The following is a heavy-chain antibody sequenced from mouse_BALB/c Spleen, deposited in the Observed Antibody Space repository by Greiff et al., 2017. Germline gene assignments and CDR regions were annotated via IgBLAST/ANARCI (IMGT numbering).Heavy chain of an antibody. D-gene: IGHD1-1*01. V-gene: IGHV5-6-4*01. CDR3: TREGNYYGYFDY. J-gene: IGHJ2*01. CDR1: GFTFSSYT. Sequence: EVQRVESGGGLVKPGGSLKLSCAASGFTFSSYTMSWVRQTPEKRLEWVATISSGGSYTYYPDSVKGRFTISRDNAKNTLYLQMSSLKSEDTAMYYCTREGNYYGYFDYWGQGTTLTVSS. CDR2: ISSGGSYT.